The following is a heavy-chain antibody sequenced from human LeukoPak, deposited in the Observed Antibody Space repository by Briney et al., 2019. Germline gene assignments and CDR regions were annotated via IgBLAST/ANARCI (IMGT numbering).Heavy chain of an antibody. Sequence: PGGSLSLSCAASGFTFSSYWMSWVRQAPGKGLEWVSAISGSGGSTYYADSVKGRFTISRDNSKNTLYLQMNSLRAEDTAVYYCAKDRLRGFDYWGQGTLVTVSS. V-gene: IGHV3-23*01. CDR2: ISGSGGST. J-gene: IGHJ4*02. D-gene: IGHD4-17*01. CDR3: AKDRLRGFDY. CDR1: GFTFSSYW.